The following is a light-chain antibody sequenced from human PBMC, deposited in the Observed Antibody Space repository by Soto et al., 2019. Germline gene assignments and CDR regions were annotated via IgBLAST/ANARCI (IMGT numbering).Light chain of an antibody. CDR3: SSYTSSSTLLYV. CDR1: SSDGGGYNY. CDR2: DVS. Sequence: QSALTQPASVSGSPGQSITISCTGTSSDGGGYNYGSWYQQHPGKAPKLMIYDVSNRPSGVSNRFSGSKSGNTASLTISGLQAEDEADYYCSSYTSSSTLLYVFGTGTKVTVL. V-gene: IGLV2-14*01. J-gene: IGLJ1*01.